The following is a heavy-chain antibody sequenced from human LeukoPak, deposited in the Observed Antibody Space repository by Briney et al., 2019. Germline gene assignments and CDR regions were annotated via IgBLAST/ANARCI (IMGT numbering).Heavy chain of an antibody. CDR3: ARGAYYYDSSGYYWLRIAFDI. Sequence: ASVKVSCKASGYTFTGYYMHWVRQAPGQGLEWMGIINPSGGSTSYAQKFQGRVTMTRDTSTSTVYMELSSLRSEDTAVYYCARGAYYYDSSGYYWLRIAFDIWGQGTMVTVSS. D-gene: IGHD3-22*01. CDR1: GYTFTGYY. CDR2: INPSGGST. V-gene: IGHV1-46*01. J-gene: IGHJ3*02.